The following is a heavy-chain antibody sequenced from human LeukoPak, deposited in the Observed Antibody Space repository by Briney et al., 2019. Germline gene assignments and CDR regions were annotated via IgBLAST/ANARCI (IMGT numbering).Heavy chain of an antibody. Sequence: SVKVSCKASGGTFSSYAISWVPQAPGHGLEWLGGIIPIFGTANYAQKFQDSVTITTDESTSTAYMELSSLRSEDTAVYYCARSGVGDYSNAFDPWGQGTLVTVSS. J-gene: IGHJ5*02. CDR2: IIPIFGTA. D-gene: IGHD4-11*01. CDR3: ARSGVGDYSNAFDP. V-gene: IGHV1-69*05. CDR1: GGTFSSYA.